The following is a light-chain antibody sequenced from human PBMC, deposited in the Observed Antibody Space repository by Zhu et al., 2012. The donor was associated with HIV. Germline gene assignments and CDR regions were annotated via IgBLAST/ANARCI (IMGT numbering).Light chain of an antibody. CDR2: GAF. CDR1: QTITTY. CDR3: QQYSDWPLT. Sequence: DIVLTQSPDTLSLSPGERATLSCKASQTITTYLAWYQQRPGQAPRLLIYGAFTRATGIPARFSGRGSGTEFTLTISSLQSEDFAVYYCQQYSDWPLTFGGGTKVGI. V-gene: IGKV3-15*01. J-gene: IGKJ4*01.